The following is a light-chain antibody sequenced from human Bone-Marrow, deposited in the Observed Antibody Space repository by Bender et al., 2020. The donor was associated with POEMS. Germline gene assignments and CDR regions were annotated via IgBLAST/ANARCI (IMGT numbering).Light chain of an antibody. CDR3: QVWDTSSDHVV. V-gene: IGLV2-14*02. J-gene: IGLJ2*01. CDR1: NSDVGKYNL. Sequence: QSALTQPASVSGSPGQSITISCTGTNSDVGKYNLVSWYQQHPGKAPKLMIYAVTKRPSGVSNRFSGSKSGNTATLTISRVEAGDEADYYCQVWDTSSDHVVFGGGTKLTVL. CDR2: AVT.